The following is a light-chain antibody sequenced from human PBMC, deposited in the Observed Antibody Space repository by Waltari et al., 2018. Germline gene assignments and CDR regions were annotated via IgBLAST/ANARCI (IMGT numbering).Light chain of an antibody. V-gene: IGKV2-40*01. J-gene: IGKJ1*01. CDR2: GGS. CDR3: VQAIAFPWT. CDR1: QNLLHSNGNTY. Sequence: DIVMTQTPLSLPITPGEPASISCRSSQNLLHSNGNTYLHCYLQKPGQSPQLLIYGGSNRASGVPDRFSGSGSGTGFTLKISKVEAQDFGVYYCVQAIAFPWTFGQGTRVEIK.